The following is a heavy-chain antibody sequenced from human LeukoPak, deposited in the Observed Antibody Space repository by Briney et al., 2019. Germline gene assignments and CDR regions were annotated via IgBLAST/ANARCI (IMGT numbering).Heavy chain of an antibody. CDR3: ARGQAALWFGEL. Sequence: SETLSLTCTVSGGSISSYYWSWIRQPAGKGLEWIGRIYTSGSTNYNPSLKSRVTISLDTSKNQLSLKLSSVTTADTAVYYCARGQAALWFGELWGQGTLVTVSS. V-gene: IGHV4-4*07. D-gene: IGHD3-10*01. CDR1: GGSISSYY. CDR2: IYTSGST. J-gene: IGHJ4*02.